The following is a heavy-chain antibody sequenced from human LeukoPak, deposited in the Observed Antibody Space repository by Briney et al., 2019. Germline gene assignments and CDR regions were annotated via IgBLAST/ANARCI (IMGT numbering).Heavy chain of an antibody. CDR1: GDSISSYY. CDR3: ARYRRAAAFGY. J-gene: IGHJ4*02. V-gene: IGHV4-38-2*02. Sequence: PSETLSLTCTVSGDSISSYYWSWIRQPPGKGLEWIGSIYHSGSTYYNPSLKSRVTISVDTSKNQFSLKLSSVTAADTAVYYCARYRRAAAFGYWGQGTLVTVSS. CDR2: IYHSGST. D-gene: IGHD6-25*01.